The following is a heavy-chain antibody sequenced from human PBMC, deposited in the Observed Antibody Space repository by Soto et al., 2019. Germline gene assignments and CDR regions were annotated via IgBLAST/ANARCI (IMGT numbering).Heavy chain of an antibody. V-gene: IGHV3-64*01. CDR1: GFTFSSYA. D-gene: IGHD3-22*01. Sequence: VPLVESGGGLVQPGGSLRLSCAASGFTFSSYAMHWVRQAPGKGLEYVSAISSYGGSTYYANSVKGRFTISRDNYKNTLYLQMGSLRAEDMAVYYCEREPDSSGYYDFDYWGQGTLVTVS. CDR3: EREPDSSGYYDFDY. J-gene: IGHJ4*02. CDR2: ISSYGGST.